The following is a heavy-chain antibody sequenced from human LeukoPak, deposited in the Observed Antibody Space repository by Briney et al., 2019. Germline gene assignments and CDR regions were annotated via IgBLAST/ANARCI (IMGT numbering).Heavy chain of an antibody. Sequence: GGSLRLSCAASGFTFSNAWMSWVRQAPGKGLEWVGRIKSKTDGGTTDYAAPVKGRFTISRDDSKNTLYLQMNSLKTEDTAVYYCTTTYCGGDCYSDYYYYYYMDVWGKGTTVTISS. CDR2: IKSKTDGGTT. D-gene: IGHD2-21*02. CDR1: GFTFSNAW. J-gene: IGHJ6*03. CDR3: TTTYCGGDCYSDYYYYYYMDV. V-gene: IGHV3-15*01.